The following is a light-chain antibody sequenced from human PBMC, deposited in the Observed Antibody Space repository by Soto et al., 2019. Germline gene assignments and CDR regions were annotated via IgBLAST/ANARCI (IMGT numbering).Light chain of an antibody. V-gene: IGKV3-11*01. J-gene: IGKJ2*01. Sequence: EIVLTQSPATLSLSPGERATLSCRASQSVSSYLDWYQQKPGQAPRLLIYDASNRATGIPARFSGSGYGTDFTLTISSLAPEDFEVYYCQQRRNWPQYTFGQGTKLEIK. CDR1: QSVSSY. CDR3: QQRRNWPQYT. CDR2: DAS.